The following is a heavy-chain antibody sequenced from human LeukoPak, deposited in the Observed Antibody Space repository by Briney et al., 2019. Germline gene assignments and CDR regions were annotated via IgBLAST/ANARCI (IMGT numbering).Heavy chain of an antibody. Sequence: GGSLRLSCAASGFTFSSYSMNWVRQAPGKGLERVSYISSSSSTIYYADSVKGRFTISRDNAKNSLYLQMNSLRAEDTAVYYCARALRYFDWVSTSPQYNWFGPWGQGTLVTVSS. J-gene: IGHJ5*02. D-gene: IGHD3-9*01. V-gene: IGHV3-48*01. CDR1: GFTFSSYS. CDR2: ISSSSSTI. CDR3: ARALRYFDWVSTSPQYNWFGP.